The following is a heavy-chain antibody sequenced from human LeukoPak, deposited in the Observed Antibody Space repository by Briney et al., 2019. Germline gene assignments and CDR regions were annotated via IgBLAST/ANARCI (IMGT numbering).Heavy chain of an antibody. Sequence: PAGALRLSCAASGFTFSTDGMHSVRQAPGKGLERVAVIWYDGSNKYYADSVKGRFTTSRDNSKNTLYLQMNSLRAEDTAVYYCARSGAARHYYYYMDVWGKGTTVTVSS. CDR3: ARSGAARHYYYYMDV. D-gene: IGHD6-6*01. J-gene: IGHJ6*03. CDR1: GFTFSTDG. V-gene: IGHV3-33*01. CDR2: IWYDGSNK.